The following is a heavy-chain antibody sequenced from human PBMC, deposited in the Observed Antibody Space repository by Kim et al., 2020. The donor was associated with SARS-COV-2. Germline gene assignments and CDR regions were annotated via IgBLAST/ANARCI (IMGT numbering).Heavy chain of an antibody. CDR1: GFTFRTYA. V-gene: IGHV3-23*01. CDR2: ISGRGDST. J-gene: IGHJ5*02. Sequence: GGSLRLSCAASGFTFRTYAMNWVRQAPGKGLEWVSGISGRGDSTFYADSVKGRFTISRDNSQNTLYLQMSSLRAEDTAVYYCAKDTPQYYGSGPINWFDPWGQGTLVTVSS. D-gene: IGHD3-10*01. CDR3: AKDTPQYYGSGPINWFDP.